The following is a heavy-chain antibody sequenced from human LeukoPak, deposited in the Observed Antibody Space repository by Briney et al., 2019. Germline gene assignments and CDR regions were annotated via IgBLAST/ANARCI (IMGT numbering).Heavy chain of an antibody. CDR3: ARGRGSSSF. V-gene: IGHV4-59*12. CDR2: IYYSGST. CDR1: GGSIISYY. J-gene: IGHJ4*02. D-gene: IGHD3-16*01. Sequence: SGALSLPCTGSGGSIISYYWRWIRQPPGKGLEWSGYIYYSGSTNYNRSLQRRVTISVDRYKKEFSLKLSSVTAADTAVYYCARGRGSSSFWGQGTLVTVSS.